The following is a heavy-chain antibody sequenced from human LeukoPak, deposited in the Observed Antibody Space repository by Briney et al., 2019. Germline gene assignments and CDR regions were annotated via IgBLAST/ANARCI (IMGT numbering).Heavy chain of an antibody. Sequence: PSETLSLTCTVSGGSISSGSYYWSWIRQPAGKGLEWIGRIYTSGSTNYNPSLKSRVTISVDTSKNQFSLKLSSVTAADTAVYYCARGPPTMVVTPGFDYWGQGTLVTVSS. CDR2: IYTSGST. V-gene: IGHV4-61*02. CDR1: GGSISSGSYY. J-gene: IGHJ4*02. CDR3: ARGPPTMVVTPGFDY. D-gene: IGHD4-23*01.